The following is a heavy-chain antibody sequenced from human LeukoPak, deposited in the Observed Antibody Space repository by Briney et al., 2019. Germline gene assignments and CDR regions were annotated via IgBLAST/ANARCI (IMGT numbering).Heavy chain of an antibody. CDR3: AKTGDSSGHFDY. J-gene: IGHJ4*02. V-gene: IGHV3-30*18. Sequence: GGSLRLYCAASGFTFSSYGMHWVRQAPGKGLEWVAVISYDGSNKYYADSVKGRFTISRDNSKNTLYLQMNSLRAEDTAVYYCAKTGDSSGHFDYWGQGALVTVSS. CDR2: ISYDGSNK. CDR1: GFTFSSYG. D-gene: IGHD6-19*01.